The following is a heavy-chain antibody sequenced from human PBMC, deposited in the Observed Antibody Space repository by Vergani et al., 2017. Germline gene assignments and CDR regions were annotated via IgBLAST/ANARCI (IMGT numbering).Heavy chain of an antibody. CDR1: GYTFTSYA. D-gene: IGHD6-13*01. CDR2: INAGNGNT. CDR3: ATGQAAAPHYGMDV. Sequence: QVQLVQSGAEVKKPGASVKVSCKASGYTFTSYAMHWVRQAPGQRLEWMGWINAGNGNTKYSQKFQGRVTLTEDTSTDTAYMELNSLGSEDTAVYYCATGQAAAPHYGMDVWGQGTTVTVSS. V-gene: IGHV1-3*01. J-gene: IGHJ6*02.